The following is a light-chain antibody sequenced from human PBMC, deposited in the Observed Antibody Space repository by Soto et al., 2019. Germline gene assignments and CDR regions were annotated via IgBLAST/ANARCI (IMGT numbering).Light chain of an antibody. J-gene: IGKJ1*01. V-gene: IGKV3-20*01. CDR2: GAS. CDR3: QQYGSSRWT. Sequence: EIVLTQYPGTRSLSPGERDTLSCRASQSVSSSYLAWYQQNRGQAPRLLIYGASSRAPGIPDRFGGSGSGTDFTLTISRLEPEDFAVYYCQQYGSSRWTFGQGTKVDIK. CDR1: QSVSSSY.